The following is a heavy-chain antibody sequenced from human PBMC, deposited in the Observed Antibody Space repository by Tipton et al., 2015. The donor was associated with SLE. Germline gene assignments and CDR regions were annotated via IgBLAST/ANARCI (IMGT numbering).Heavy chain of an antibody. Sequence: TLSLTCTVSGGSIRSSGYYWSWIRQHPGKGLEWIGYIYFTGSTHYNPSLRSRILISLDTSKNQFSLKVNSVTAADTAMYFCARASGVSHFDSWGQGLLVTVSS. V-gene: IGHV4-31*03. CDR3: ARASGVSHFDS. J-gene: IGHJ4*02. CDR1: GGSIRSSGYY. D-gene: IGHD2-15*01. CDR2: IYFTGST.